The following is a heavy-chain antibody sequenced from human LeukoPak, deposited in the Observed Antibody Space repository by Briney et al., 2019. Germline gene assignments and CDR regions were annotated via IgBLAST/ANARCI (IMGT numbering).Heavy chain of an antibody. Sequence: SETLSLTCAVYGGSFSGYYWTWIRQPPGKGLEWIGEINHSGSTNYNPSLKSRVTISVDTSKNQFSLKLSSVTAADTALYYCARVAGGSIFGVVIQRGWFDPWGQGTLVTVSS. CDR1: GGSFSGYY. CDR2: INHSGST. J-gene: IGHJ5*02. V-gene: IGHV4-34*01. D-gene: IGHD3-3*01. CDR3: ARVAGGSIFGVVIQRGWFDP.